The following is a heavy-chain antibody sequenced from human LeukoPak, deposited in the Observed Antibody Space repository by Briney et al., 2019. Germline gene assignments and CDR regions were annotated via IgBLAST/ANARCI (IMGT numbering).Heavy chain of an antibody. J-gene: IGHJ4*02. CDR3: AYSGSYSWGFDY. V-gene: IGHV4-34*01. Sequence: SETLSLTCAVYGGSFSGYYWSWIRQPPGKGLEWIGEINHSGSTNYNPSLKSRVTISVDTSKNQFSLKLSSVTAADTAVYYCAYSGSYSWGFDYWGQGTLVTASS. CDR2: INHSGST. D-gene: IGHD1-26*01. CDR1: GGSFSGYY.